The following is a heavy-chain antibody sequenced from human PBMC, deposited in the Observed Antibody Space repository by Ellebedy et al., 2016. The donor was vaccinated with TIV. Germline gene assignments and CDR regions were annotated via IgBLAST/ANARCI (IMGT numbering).Heavy chain of an antibody. V-gene: IGHV3-7*01. CDR1: RFSFRSYW. CDR2: INQDGSDT. J-gene: IGHJ3*02. D-gene: IGHD4-17*01. CDR3: ATDGSYGDYRFPAHAFTM. Sequence: GGSLRLSCAASRFSFRSYWMTWVRQPQGKGLEWVANINQDGSDTYYVDSVRGRFTIARDNAKNSLYLQMNSLRAEDTSVYYCATDGSYGDYRFPAHAFTMWGQGTMVTVSS.